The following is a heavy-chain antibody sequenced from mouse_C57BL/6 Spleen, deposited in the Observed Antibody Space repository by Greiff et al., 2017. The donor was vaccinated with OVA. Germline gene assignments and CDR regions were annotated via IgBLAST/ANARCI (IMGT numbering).Heavy chain of an antibody. Sequence: DVQLVASGGGLVQPGGSMKLSCVASGFTFSNYWMNWVRQSPEKGLEWVAQIRLKSDNYATHYAESVTGRFTISREDSKSSVYLQMNNLRAEDTGIYYCTRIYYYGSSYDWFAYWGQGTLVTVSA. CDR3: TRIYYYGSSYDWFAY. V-gene: IGHV6-3*01. CDR1: GFTFSNYW. J-gene: IGHJ3*01. D-gene: IGHD1-1*01. CDR2: IRLKSDNYAT.